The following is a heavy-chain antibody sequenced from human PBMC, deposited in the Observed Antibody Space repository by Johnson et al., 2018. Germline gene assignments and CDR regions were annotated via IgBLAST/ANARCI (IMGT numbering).Heavy chain of an antibody. CDR1: GGTFSSYA. CDR2: IIPIFGTA. V-gene: IGHV1-69*06. D-gene: IGHD6-13*01. CDR3: ARLVPLSGMDV. J-gene: IGHJ6*02. Sequence: VQLVESGAEVKKPGSSVKVSCKASGGTFSSYAISWVRQAPGQGLEWMGGIIPIFGTANYAQKFQGRVTMTRNTSISTVYMERSSLRTEDTAVYCCARLVPLSGMDVWGQGTTVTVSS.